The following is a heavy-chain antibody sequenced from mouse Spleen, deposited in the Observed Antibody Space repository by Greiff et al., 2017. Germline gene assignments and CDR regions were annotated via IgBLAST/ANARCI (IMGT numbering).Heavy chain of an antibody. CDR2: INYDGSST. V-gene: IGHV5-16*01. D-gene: IGHD3-2*01. J-gene: IGHJ3*01. Sequence: EVHLVESEGGLVQPGSSMKLSCTASGYTFSDYYMAWVRQVPEKGLEWVANINYDGSSTYYLDSLKSRFIISRDNAKNILYLQMSSLKSEDTATYYCAREERQLGLTWFAYWGQGTLVTVSA. CDR3: AREERQLGLTWFAY. CDR1: GYTFSDYY.